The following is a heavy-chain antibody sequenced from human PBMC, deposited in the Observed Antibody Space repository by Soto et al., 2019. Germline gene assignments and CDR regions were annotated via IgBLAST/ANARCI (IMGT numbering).Heavy chain of an antibody. CDR1: GFTFDDYT. CDR2: ISWDGDRT. J-gene: IGHJ4*02. Sequence: EVQLVESGGVVVQAGGSLRLSCAVSGFTFDDYTMHWVRQAPGKGLEWLSLISWDGDRTSYVDSVKGRFTISRDNSKNSLYLQMNSLRTEDTALYYCAKDIAGSGWYSLDYWGQGSLVTVSS. D-gene: IGHD6-19*01. CDR3: AKDIAGSGWYSLDY. V-gene: IGHV3-43*01.